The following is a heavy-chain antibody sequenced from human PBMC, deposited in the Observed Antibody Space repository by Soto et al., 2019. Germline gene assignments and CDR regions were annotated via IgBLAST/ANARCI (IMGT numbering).Heavy chain of an antibody. D-gene: IGHD4-4*01. J-gene: IGHJ4*02. CDR3: AKGSPVTTIGFDY. CDR2: ISGSGGST. Sequence: QAGGSLILSCAASGFSFSSYAVSWVPQAPGKGLEWVSAISGSGGSTYYADSVKGRFTISRDNSKNTLYLQMNSLRAEDTAVSFCAKGSPVTTIGFDYWGRGTLVAVPT. V-gene: IGHV3-23*01. CDR1: GFSFSSYA.